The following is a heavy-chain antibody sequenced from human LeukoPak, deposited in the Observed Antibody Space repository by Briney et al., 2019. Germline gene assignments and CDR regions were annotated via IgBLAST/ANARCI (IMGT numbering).Heavy chain of an antibody. CDR2: INSDGSDT. V-gene: IGHV3-74*01. J-gene: IGHJ4*02. CDR1: GFTLSSYW. D-gene: IGHD6-19*01. CDR3: ASCVAVTGLPDY. Sequence: GGSLRLSCAASGFTLSSYWMSWVRQAPGKGLVWVSGINSDGSDTSYADSVQGRFTISRDNAKNTLYLQMDSLRAEDTAVYYCASCVAVTGLPDYRGQGTLVTVSS.